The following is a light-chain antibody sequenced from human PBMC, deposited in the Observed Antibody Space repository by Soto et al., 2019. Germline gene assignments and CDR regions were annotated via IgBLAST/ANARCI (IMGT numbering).Light chain of an antibody. CDR3: QQSNLTPKFT. Sequence: DIQMTQSPSSLSASVGDRVTITCRARQSVRNYLIRYQQKPGKAPKLLIYAASTLLSGVPSRFSGSGTMTDFTLTIRSMQTEDFPTYYCQQSNLTPKFTCSPWTEGDIK. CDR2: AAS. V-gene: IGKV1-39*01. CDR1: QSVRNY. J-gene: IGKJ3*01.